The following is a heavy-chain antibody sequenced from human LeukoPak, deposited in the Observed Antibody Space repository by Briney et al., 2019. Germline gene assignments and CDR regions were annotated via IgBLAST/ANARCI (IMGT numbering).Heavy chain of an antibody. J-gene: IGHJ3*01. Sequence: GGSLRLSCVGSDFTFANYAMTWVRLTPGKGLEWVSSIKGSGSYAMYADSVSGRFTASRDNSRNTIFLQMTSLRAEDTAIYYCGRDPNGDYIGAFEFWGLGTLVSVSS. V-gene: IGHV3-23*01. CDR2: IKGSGSYA. CDR1: DFTFANYA. CDR3: GRDPNGDYIGAFEF. D-gene: IGHD4-17*01.